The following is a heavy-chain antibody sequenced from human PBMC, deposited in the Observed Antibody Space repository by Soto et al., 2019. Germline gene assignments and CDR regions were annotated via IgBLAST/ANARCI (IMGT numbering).Heavy chain of an antibody. J-gene: IGHJ5*02. CDR3: ARSPQTSLWLRGSNWFDP. D-gene: IGHD2-21*01. CDR2: INPSGGST. CDR1: GYSFTAYY. V-gene: IGHV1-46*01. Sequence: QVQLVQSGAEVKKPGASVKVSCKASGYSFTAYYMHWVRQAPGQGLEWMGIINPSGGSTSYAQKFQGRVTMTRDTSTSTVYMELSSLRSEDTAVYYCARSPQTSLWLRGSNWFDPWGQGTLVTVSS.